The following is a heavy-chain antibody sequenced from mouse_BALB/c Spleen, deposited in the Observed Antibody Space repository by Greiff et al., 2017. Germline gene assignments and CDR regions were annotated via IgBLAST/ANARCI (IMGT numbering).Heavy chain of an antibody. CDR3: ARGGYGSSYDFDV. CDR1: GYAFSSYW. Sequence: QVQLQQSGAELVRPGSSVKISCKASGYAFSSYWMNWVKQRPGQGLEWIGQIYPGDGDTNYNGKFKGKATLTADKSSSTAYMQLSSLTSEDSAVYFCARGGYGSSYDFDVWGAGTTVTVSS. V-gene: IGHV1-80*01. D-gene: IGHD1-1*01. J-gene: IGHJ1*01. CDR2: IYPGDGDT.